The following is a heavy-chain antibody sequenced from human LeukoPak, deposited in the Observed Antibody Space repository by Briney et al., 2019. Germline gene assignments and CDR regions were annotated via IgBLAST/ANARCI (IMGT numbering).Heavy chain of an antibody. CDR1: GFTFSAYI. CDR3: ARAGDSGSYLFFDY. D-gene: IGHD1-26*01. J-gene: IGHJ4*02. Sequence: GGSLRLSCAASGFTFSAYIMNWVRQAPGKGLEWVSSISSSSTYIYYADSVKGRFTISRDNAKNSLYLQVNILRAEDTAVYYCARAGDSGSYLFFDYWGQGTLVRVSS. CDR2: ISSSSTYI. V-gene: IGHV3-21*01.